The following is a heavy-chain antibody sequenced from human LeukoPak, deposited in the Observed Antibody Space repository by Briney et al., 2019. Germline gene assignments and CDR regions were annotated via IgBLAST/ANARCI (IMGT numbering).Heavy chain of an antibody. CDR3: ARDPGAYYYDSSGLPDWFDP. CDR1: GYTFTSYG. V-gene: IGHV1-18*01. D-gene: IGHD3-22*01. J-gene: IGHJ5*02. CDR2: ISAYNGNT. Sequence: ASVKVSCKASGYTFTSYGISWVRQAPGQGLEWMGWISAYNGNTNYAQKLQGRVTMTTDTSTSTAYMELRSLRSDDTTVYYCARDPGAYYYDSSGLPDWFDPWGQGTLVTVSS.